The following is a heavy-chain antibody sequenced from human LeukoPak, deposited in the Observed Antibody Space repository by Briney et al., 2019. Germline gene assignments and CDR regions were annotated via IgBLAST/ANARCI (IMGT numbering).Heavy chain of an antibody. CDR2: ISYTGTYI. D-gene: IGHD1-26*01. CDR3: VRDRGTYRPIDY. J-gene: IGHJ4*02. Sequence: GGSLRLSCAASGFTVSSNEMSWVRQAPGKGLEWVSYISYTGTYIYYADSVKGRFTISRDNAQNSLYLQMNSLRAEDTAIYYCVRDRGTYRPIDYWGQGTLVTVSS. CDR1: GFTVSSNE. V-gene: IGHV3-21*04.